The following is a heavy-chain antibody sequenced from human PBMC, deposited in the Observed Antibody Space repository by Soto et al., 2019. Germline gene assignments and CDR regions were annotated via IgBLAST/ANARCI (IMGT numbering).Heavy chain of an antibody. CDR2: ISWNSGSI. V-gene: IGHV3-9*01. Sequence: EVQLVESGGGLVQPGRSLRLSCAASGFTFDDYAMHWVRQAPGKGLEWVSGISWNSGSIGYADSVKGRFTISRDNAKNSLYLQMNCLRAEDTALYYCAKDIRHGSGSYKYMDVWGKGTTVTVSS. J-gene: IGHJ6*03. CDR1: GFTFDDYA. D-gene: IGHD3-10*01. CDR3: AKDIRHGSGSYKYMDV.